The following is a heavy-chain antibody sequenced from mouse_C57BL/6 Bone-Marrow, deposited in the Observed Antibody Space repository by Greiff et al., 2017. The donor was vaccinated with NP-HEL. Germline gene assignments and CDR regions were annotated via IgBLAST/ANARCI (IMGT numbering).Heavy chain of an antibody. D-gene: IGHD2-4*01. Sequence: VQLKQSVAELVRPGASVKLSCTASGFNIKNTYMHWVKQRPEQGLEWIGRIDPANGNTKYAPKFQGKATITADTASNTAYLQLSSLTSEDTAIYYCAWGNYYDYDEDYWYFDVWGTGTTVTVSS. J-gene: IGHJ1*03. CDR1: GFNIKNTY. V-gene: IGHV14-3*01. CDR2: IDPANGNT. CDR3: AWGNYYDYDEDYWYFDV.